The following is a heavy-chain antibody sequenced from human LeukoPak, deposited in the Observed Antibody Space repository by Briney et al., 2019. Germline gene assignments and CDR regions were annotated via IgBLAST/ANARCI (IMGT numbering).Heavy chain of an antibody. V-gene: IGHV4-34*01. CDR2: INHSGST. J-gene: IGHJ3*02. Sequence: TSETLSLTCAVYGGSFSGYYWSWIRQPPGKGLEWIGEINHSGSTNYNPSLKSRVTISVDTSKNQFSLKLSSVTAADTAVYYCARQIRIRDAFDIWGQGTMVTVSS. CDR3: ARQIRIRDAFDI. D-gene: IGHD4-17*01. CDR1: GGSFSGYY.